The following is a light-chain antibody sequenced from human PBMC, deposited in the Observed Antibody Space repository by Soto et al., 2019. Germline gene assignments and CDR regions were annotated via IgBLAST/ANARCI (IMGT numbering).Light chain of an antibody. CDR2: GAS. Sequence: EVVLTQSPATLSASPGERATISCRASQTVRTFLDWYQQKPGQAPRLLIYGASNRVTGIPARFSGSGSGTAFTLTIISLEPEDFAVSYCQQHCHWYSWTFGQGTRVEIQ. CDR3: QQHCHWYSWT. V-gene: IGKV3-11*01. J-gene: IGKJ1*01. CDR1: QTVRTF.